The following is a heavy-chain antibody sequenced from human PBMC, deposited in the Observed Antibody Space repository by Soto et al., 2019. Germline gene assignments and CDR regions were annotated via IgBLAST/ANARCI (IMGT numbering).Heavy chain of an antibody. J-gene: IGHJ5*02. CDR3: ARDTARRGYCSRTSCSSEFDP. CDR2: ISAYNGNT. Sequence: QVQLVQSGAEVKKPGASVTVSCKASGYTFTIYGISWVRQAPGQGLEWMGWISAYNGNTNYAQKLQGRVTMTTDTSTSTAYMELRSRRSDDTAVYYCARDTARRGYCSRTSCSSEFDPWGQGTLVTVSS. D-gene: IGHD2-2*03. V-gene: IGHV1-18*01. CDR1: GYTFTIYG.